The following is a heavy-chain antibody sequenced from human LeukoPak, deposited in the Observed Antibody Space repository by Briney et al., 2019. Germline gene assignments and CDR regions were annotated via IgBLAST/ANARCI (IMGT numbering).Heavy chain of an antibody. CDR1: GFTLSRFW. Sequence: GGSLRLSCAASGFTLSRFWMHWVRQAPGRGLVWVSRINSDGTSTSYADSVKGRFIISKDNAKNTLYLQMNSLRADDTAVYYCARGNYGYGNFDYWGQGTLVTVSS. D-gene: IGHD5-18*01. J-gene: IGHJ4*02. CDR2: INSDGTST. CDR3: ARGNYGYGNFDY. V-gene: IGHV3-74*01.